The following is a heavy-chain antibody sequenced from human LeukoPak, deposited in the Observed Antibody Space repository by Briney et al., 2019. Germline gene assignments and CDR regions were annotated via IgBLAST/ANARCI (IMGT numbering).Heavy chain of an antibody. CDR2: IYYSGST. CDR1: GGSISSYY. V-gene: IGHV4-59*01. Sequence: SETLSLTCIVSGGSISSYYWSWIRQPPGKGLEWIGYIYYSGSTNYNPSLKSRVTISVDTSKNQFSLKLSSVTAADTAVYYCARVGGTNYYYYGMDVWGQGTTVTVSS. D-gene: IGHD4-23*01. J-gene: IGHJ6*02. CDR3: ARVGGTNYYYYGMDV.